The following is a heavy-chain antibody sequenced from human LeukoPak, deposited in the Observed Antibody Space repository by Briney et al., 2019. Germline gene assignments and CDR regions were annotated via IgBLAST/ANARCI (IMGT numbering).Heavy chain of an antibody. D-gene: IGHD2-15*01. CDR2: IKQDGSDK. CDR1: GFTFSSYW. V-gene: IGHV3-7*01. CDR3: ARDCSGGSCYSILAGAFDI. J-gene: IGHJ3*02. Sequence: GGSLRLSCAASGFTFSSYWMSWVRQAPGKGLEWAANIKQDGSDKYYVDSVKGRFTISRDNAKNSLYLQINSLRAEDTAVYYCARDCSGGSCYSILAGAFDIWGQGTMVTVSS.